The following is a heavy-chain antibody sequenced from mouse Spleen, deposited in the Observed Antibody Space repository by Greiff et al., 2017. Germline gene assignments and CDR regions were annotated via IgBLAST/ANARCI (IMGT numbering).Heavy chain of an antibody. CDR1: GFTFSSYG. D-gene: IGHD4-1*01. J-gene: IGHJ2*01. CDR3: ARQAGTHFDY. CDR2: ISSGGSYT. Sequence: DVMLVESGGDLVKPGGSLKLSCAASGFTFSSYGMSWVRQTPDKRLEWVATISSGGSYTYYPDSVKGRFTISRDNAKNTLYLQMSSLKSEDTAMYYCARQAGTHFDYWGQGTTLTVSS. V-gene: IGHV5-6*02.